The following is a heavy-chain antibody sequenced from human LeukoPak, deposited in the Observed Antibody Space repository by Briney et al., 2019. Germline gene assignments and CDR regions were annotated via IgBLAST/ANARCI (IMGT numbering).Heavy chain of an antibody. CDR1: GFTFSSYS. CDR3: ARDGSPYYYDSSGYYYFDY. V-gene: IGHV3-21*01. CDR2: ISSSSSYI. J-gene: IGHJ4*02. D-gene: IGHD3-22*01. Sequence: GGSLRLSCAASGFTFSSYSMNWVRQAPGKGLEWVSSISSSSSYIYYADSVKGRFTISRDNAKNSLYLQMNSLRAEDTAVYYCARDGSPYYYDSSGYYYFDYWGQGTLVTVSS.